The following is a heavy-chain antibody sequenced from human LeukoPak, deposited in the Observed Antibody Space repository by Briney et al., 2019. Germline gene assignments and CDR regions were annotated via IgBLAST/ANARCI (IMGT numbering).Heavy chain of an antibody. CDR1: GYTFTSYY. J-gene: IGHJ4*02. D-gene: IGHD3-3*01. CDR2: INPSGGST. V-gene: IGHV1-46*01. Sequence: ASVKVSCKASGYTFTSYYMHWVRQAPGQGLEWMGIINPSGGSTSYAQKFQGRVTMTRDTSTRTVYMELSSLRSEDTAVYYCASSAYYDFWSGYYGSTRYFYYWGQRTLVTVSS. CDR3: ASSAYYDFWSGYYGSTRYFYY.